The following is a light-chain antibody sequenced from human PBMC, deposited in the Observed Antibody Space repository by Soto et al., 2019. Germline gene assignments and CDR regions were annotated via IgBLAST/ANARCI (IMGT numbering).Light chain of an antibody. V-gene: IGLV2-8*01. CDR2: EVS. CDR3: ALYASPNVI. CDR1: SSDVGRYNF. Sequence: QSALTQPPSASGSPGQSVTISCTGTSSDVGRYNFVSWYQQHPGKAPKLIIYEVSKRPSGVPDRFSGSKSGNTASLSVSGLQPEDEADYYCALYASPNVIFGGGTKLTVL. J-gene: IGLJ2*01.